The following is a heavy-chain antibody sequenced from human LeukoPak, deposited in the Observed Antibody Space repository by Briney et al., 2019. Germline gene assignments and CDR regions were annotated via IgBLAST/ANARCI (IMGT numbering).Heavy chain of an antibody. J-gene: IGHJ3*01. Sequence: GGSLRLSCAASGFTFSRYWMTWVRQAPGKGLEWVANIKEDGSEKYYVDSVKGRFTISRDNANNSLCLQMNSLRAVDTAVYYCARGGGTNDLWGQGTMVTVSS. CDR3: ARGGGTNDL. CDR2: IKEDGSEK. CDR1: GFTFSRYW. V-gene: IGHV3-7*04. D-gene: IGHD1-7*01.